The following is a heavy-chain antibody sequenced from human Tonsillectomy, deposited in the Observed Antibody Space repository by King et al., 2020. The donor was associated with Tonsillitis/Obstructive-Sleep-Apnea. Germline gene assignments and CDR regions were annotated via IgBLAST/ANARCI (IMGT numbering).Heavy chain of an antibody. CDR3: ARDGVRAFDI. Sequence: VQLVESGGGVVQPGRSLILSFAAAGCTFRSYGMHWVRQAPGKGLEWGAVIWYDGSNKYYEDSVKGRFTISRDNSKNTLYLQMNSLRAEDTAVYYCARDGVRAFDIWGQGTMVTVSS. CDR2: IWYDGSNK. V-gene: IGHV3-33*01. CDR1: GCTFRSYG. D-gene: IGHD3-16*01. J-gene: IGHJ3*02.